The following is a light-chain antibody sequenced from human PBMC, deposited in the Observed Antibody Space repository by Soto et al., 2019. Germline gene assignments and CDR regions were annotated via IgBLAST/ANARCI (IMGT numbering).Light chain of an antibody. V-gene: IGLV1-47*01. J-gene: IGLJ1*01. CDR2: RNN. CDR3: AAWDYSLSGLV. Sequence: QPVLTQPPSASGTPGQRVTISCSGSSSNIGNHYVYWYQQLPGTAPKLLIYRNNHRPSGVPDRFSGSKSGTSASLAISGLRSEDEVDYYCAAWDYSLSGLVFGAGTKLTVL. CDR1: SSNIGNHY.